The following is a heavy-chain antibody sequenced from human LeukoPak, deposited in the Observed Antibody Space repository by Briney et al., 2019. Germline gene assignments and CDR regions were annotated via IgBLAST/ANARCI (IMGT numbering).Heavy chain of an antibody. CDR3: ARVGRGSGYSRYYYYYYMDV. CDR2: IYYSGST. D-gene: IGHD3-3*01. Sequence: PSETLSLTCTVSGGSISSGGYYWSWIRQHPGKGLEWIGYIYYSGSTYYNPSLKSRVTIPVDTPKNQFSLKLSSVTAADTAAYYCARVGRGSGYSRYYYYYYMDVWGKGTTVTVSS. J-gene: IGHJ6*03. CDR1: GGSISSGGYY. V-gene: IGHV4-31*03.